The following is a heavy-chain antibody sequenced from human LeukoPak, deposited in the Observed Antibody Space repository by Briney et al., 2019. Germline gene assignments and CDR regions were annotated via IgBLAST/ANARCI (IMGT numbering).Heavy chain of an antibody. J-gene: IGHJ4*02. V-gene: IGHV1-24*01. Sequence: ASVKVSCKVSGYILTELSMHWVRQAPGKGLEWMGGFDPEDGETIYAQKFQGRVTMTEDTSTDTAYMELSSLRSEDTAVYYCATASGDYVEYYFDYWGQGTLVTVSS. CDR3: ATASGDYVEYYFDY. CDR2: FDPEDGET. CDR1: GYILTELS. D-gene: IGHD4-17*01.